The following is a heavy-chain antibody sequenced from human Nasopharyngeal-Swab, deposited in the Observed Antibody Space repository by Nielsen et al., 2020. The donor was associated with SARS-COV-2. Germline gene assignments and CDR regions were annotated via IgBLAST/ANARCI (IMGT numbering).Heavy chain of an antibody. Sequence: GESLKISCAASGFTFSSYGMHWVRQAPGKGLEWVAVISYDGSNKYYADSVKGRFTISRDNAKNALFLQMHSLRADDTAIYYCASQLGHPDSWGQGTLVTVSS. D-gene: IGHD2-2*01. CDR2: ISYDGSNK. J-gene: IGHJ4*02. CDR3: ASQLGHPDS. CDR1: GFTFSSYG. V-gene: IGHV3-30*03.